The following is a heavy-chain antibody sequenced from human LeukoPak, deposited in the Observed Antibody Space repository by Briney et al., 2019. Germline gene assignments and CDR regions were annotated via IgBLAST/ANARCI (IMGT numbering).Heavy chain of an antibody. J-gene: IGHJ4*02. D-gene: IGHD3-10*01. CDR3: ARDRRWGSGSYYGFDF. CDR1: VFTFSTYE. V-gene: IGHV3-48*03. CDR2: ISSSAGTI. Sequence: PGGSLRLSCAASVFTFSTYEMNWVRQAPGKGLEWVSYISSSAGTIYYADSVKGRFTISRDNAKNSLYLQMNSLRAEDTAVYYCARDRRWGSGSYYGFDFWGQGTLVTVSS.